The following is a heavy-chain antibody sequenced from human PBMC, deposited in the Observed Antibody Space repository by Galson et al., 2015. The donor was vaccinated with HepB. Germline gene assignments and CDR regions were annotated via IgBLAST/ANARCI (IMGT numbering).Heavy chain of an antibody. Sequence: LSLTCTVSGGSISSGGYHWSWIRQHPGKGLEWIGYIYYSGSTYYNPSLKSRVTISVDTSKNQFSLKLSSVTAADTAVYYCASATVTDPPTVWGQGTTVTVSS. CDR3: ASATVTDPPTV. CDR1: GGSISSGGYH. J-gene: IGHJ6*02. CDR2: IYYSGST. D-gene: IGHD4-17*01. V-gene: IGHV4-31*03.